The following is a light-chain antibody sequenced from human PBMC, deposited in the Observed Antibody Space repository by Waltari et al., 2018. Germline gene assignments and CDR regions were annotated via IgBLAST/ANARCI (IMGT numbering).Light chain of an antibody. V-gene: IGLV1-47*01. J-gene: IGLJ1*01. CDR1: LSTIGANF. CDR3: AAWDDSLGGHFV. CDR2: RND. Sequence: QSVLTQPPSASGTPGQSVTISCSGSLSTIGANFVYWYQQVPGTAPKILIYRNDQRPSGVPDRFSASKSGSSASLAISGLRSEDEADYFCAAWDDSLGGHFVFGTGTKVIV.